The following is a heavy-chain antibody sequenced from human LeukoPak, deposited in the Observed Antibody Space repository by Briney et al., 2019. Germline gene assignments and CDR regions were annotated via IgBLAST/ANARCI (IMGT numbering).Heavy chain of an antibody. J-gene: IGHJ5*02. CDR1: GFTFSSYW. V-gene: IGHV3-74*01. CDR3: ARESGIAAALDL. Sequence: GGSLRLSCAASGFTFSSYWMHWVRQAPGKGLVWVSRINTDGSSTSYADSVKGRFTISGDNAKNTLYLQMNSLRAEDTAVYYCARESGIAAALDLWGQGTLVTVSS. D-gene: IGHD6-13*01. CDR2: INTDGSST.